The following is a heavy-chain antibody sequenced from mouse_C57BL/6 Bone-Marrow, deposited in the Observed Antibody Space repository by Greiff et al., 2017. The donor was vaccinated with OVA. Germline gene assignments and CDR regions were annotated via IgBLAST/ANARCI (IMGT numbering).Heavy chain of an antibody. J-gene: IGHJ3*01. CDR2: IWSGGST. V-gene: IGHV2-5*01. CDR1: GFSLTSYG. Sequence: VQLQQSGPGLVQPSQSLSITCTASGFSLTSYGVHWVRQSPGKGLEWLGVIWSGGSTAYYAAFLSSLAITTATSKSHVFFKMNSLQADDTAIYYSAMDYYGSSYPWFAYGGQGTLVTVSA. D-gene: IGHD1-1*01. CDR3: AMDYYGSSYPWFAY.